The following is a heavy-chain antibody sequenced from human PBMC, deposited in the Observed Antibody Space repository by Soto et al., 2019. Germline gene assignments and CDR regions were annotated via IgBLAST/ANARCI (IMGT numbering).Heavy chain of an antibody. J-gene: IGHJ4*02. CDR2: FRTGGDDGTT. V-gene: IGHV3-23*01. CDR1: GFTFSSYS. Sequence: VSLPLSCVASGFTFSSYSMSWVRQAAGKGLEWVSGFRTGGDDGTTYYADSVTGRFTISRDNSKNTLSLQMNSLRAEDTAIHYCAKKVNSGSGSQYFDYFGQGTLVTVSS. CDR3: AKKVNSGSGSQYFDY. D-gene: IGHD3-10*01.